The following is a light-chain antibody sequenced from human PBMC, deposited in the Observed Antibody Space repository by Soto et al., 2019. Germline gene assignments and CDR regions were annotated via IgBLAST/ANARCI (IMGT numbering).Light chain of an antibody. CDR2: DAS. CDR3: QQYNSYSWT. CDR1: QSVNSW. J-gene: IGKJ1*01. Sequence: DIQMTQSPSTLSAFVGDRVTITCRASQSVNSWLAWYQQKPGKXPXLLIYDASSLESGVPSRFSGSGSGTEFTLTISSLQPDDFATYYCQQYNSYSWTFGQGTKVE. V-gene: IGKV1-5*01.